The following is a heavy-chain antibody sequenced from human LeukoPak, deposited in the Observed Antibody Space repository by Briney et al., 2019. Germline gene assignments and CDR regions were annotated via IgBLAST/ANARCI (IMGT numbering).Heavy chain of an antibody. Sequence: GGSLRLSCAVSGITLSSYAMSWVRQAPGKGLEWVSGISGSGGSTYYADSVKGRFTISRDSSKNTLSLQMNSLRAEDTAVYYCAKDRAIAVAGTGFEYWGQGTLVTVSS. D-gene: IGHD6-19*01. CDR3: AKDRAIAVAGTGFEY. J-gene: IGHJ4*02. V-gene: IGHV3-23*01. CDR1: GITLSSYA. CDR2: ISGSGGST.